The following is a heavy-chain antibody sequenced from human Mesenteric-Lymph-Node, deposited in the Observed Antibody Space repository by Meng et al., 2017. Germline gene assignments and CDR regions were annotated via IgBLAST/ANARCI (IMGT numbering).Heavy chain of an antibody. CDR3: ARAGASSWYGNWFDP. CDR1: GFSFSSYW. J-gene: IGHJ5*02. D-gene: IGHD6-13*01. CDR2: IKQDGTEE. Sequence: GGSLRLSCAASGFSFSSYWMSWVRQAPGKGLEWVANIKQDGTEEYYADSVRGRFSISRDNAKNSLYLQMNNLGGEDTAVYSCARAGASSWYGNWFDPWGQGILVTVSS. V-gene: IGHV3-7*01.